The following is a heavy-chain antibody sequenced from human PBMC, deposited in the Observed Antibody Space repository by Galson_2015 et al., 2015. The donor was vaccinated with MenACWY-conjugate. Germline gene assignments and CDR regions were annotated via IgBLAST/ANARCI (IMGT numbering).Heavy chain of an antibody. CDR2: IYPGDSET. V-gene: IGHV5-51*01. J-gene: IGHJ1*01. CDR3: ARHGGSTWYEGIDH. CDR1: GFTFNTYW. D-gene: IGHD6-13*01. Sequence: QSGAEVKKPGESLRISCTASGFTFNTYWIGWVRQMPGKGLEWLGIIYPGDSETRYSPSFQGQVTISADKSVTTAYLQWASLKASDTAMYYCARHGGSTWYEGIDHWGQGTRVTVSS.